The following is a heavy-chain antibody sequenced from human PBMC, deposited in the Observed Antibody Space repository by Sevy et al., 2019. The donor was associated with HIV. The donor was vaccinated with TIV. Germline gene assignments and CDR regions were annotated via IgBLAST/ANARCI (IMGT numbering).Heavy chain of an antibody. CDR2: FYYSGST. CDR1: GGSISNYY. Sequence: SETLSLTCTVSGGSISNYYWSWIRQPPGKGLEWIGYFYYSGSTNYNPSLKSRFTISVDTSKNQFSLKLSSVTAADTAVYYCAGSMMGYDSFFDYWGQGTLVTVSS. V-gene: IGHV4-59*01. D-gene: IGHD5-12*01. J-gene: IGHJ4*02. CDR3: AGSMMGYDSFFDY.